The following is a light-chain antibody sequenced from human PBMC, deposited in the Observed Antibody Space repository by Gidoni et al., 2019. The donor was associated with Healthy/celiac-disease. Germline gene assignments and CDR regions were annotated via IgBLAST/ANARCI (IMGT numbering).Light chain of an antibody. CDR1: QSVSSY. CDR3: QQRSNWPLLT. Sequence: EIVLTQSPATLSLSPGERATLSCRASQSVSSYLAWYQQKPGQAPRLLIYDASNRATGIPARVSGSGSGKDFTLTISSLEPEDFAVYYCQQRSNWPLLTFGGGTKVEIK. J-gene: IGKJ4*01. V-gene: IGKV3-11*01. CDR2: DAS.